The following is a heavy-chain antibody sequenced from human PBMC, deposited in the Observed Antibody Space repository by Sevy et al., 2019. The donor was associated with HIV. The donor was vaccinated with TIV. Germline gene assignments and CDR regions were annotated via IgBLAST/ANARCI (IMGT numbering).Heavy chain of an antibody. Sequence: SETLSLTCTVSGGSISPYYWNWVRQPPGKGLEWIGDMYYSGSTKYNPSFKSRVTISVDTSKHQFSVKLSSVTAADTAVYYCARGGGLTDYGMDVWGQGTTVTVSS. CDR1: GGSISPYY. J-gene: IGHJ6*02. CDR3: ARGGGLTDYGMDV. V-gene: IGHV4-59*01. D-gene: IGHD3-16*01. CDR2: MYYSGST.